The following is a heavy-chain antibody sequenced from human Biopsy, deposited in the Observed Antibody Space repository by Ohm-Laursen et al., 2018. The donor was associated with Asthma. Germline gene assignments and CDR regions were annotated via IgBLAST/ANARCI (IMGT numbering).Heavy chain of an antibody. D-gene: IGHD6-19*01. CDR3: GRDMGGFGSGWFPVEF. V-gene: IGHV3-20*01. J-gene: IGHJ4*02. CDR1: GFTFGHSG. CDR2: INLNGGST. Sequence: SLRLSCSASGFTFGHSGMSWVRQAPGKGLDWVSGINLNGGSTGYADSVKGRFTTSRDNAKNSLYLQMNSLRAEDTALYHCGRDMGGFGSGWFPVEFWGQGTLVTVSS.